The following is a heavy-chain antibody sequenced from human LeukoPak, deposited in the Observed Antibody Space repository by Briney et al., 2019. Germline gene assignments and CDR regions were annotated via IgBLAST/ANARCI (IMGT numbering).Heavy chain of an antibody. CDR2: INHSGST. CDR3: ARLVVRGVIITRARAFDI. CDR1: GFTFSDYW. Sequence: PGGSLRLSCAASGFTFSDYWMSWIRQPPGKGLEWIGEINHSGSTNYNPSLKSRVTISVDTSKNQFSLKLSSVTAADTAVYYCARLVVRGVIITRARAFDIWGQGTMVTVSS. V-gene: IGHV4-34*01. J-gene: IGHJ3*02. D-gene: IGHD3-10*01.